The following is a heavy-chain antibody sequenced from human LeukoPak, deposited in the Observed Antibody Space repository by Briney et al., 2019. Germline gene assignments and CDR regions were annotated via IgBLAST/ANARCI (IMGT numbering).Heavy chain of an antibody. CDR2: ISGSGGTT. CDR3: AKTNGYYSD. D-gene: IGHD3-22*01. V-gene: IGHV3-23*01. CDR1: GFTFSNYG. Sequence: PGGSLRLSCAASGFTFSNYGMNWVRQAPGKGLEWVSGISGSGGTTYYADSVKGRFTISRDNSKNSLSLQVSSLRAEGTAVYYCAKTNGYYSDWGQGTLVTVSS. J-gene: IGHJ4*02.